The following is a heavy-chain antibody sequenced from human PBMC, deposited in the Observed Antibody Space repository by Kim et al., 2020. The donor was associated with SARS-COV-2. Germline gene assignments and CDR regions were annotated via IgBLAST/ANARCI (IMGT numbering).Heavy chain of an antibody. CDR3: ARHKANYDILTGYYTVAGGDY. CDR1: GYSFTSYW. D-gene: IGHD3-9*01. CDR2: IYPGDSDT. V-gene: IGHV5-51*01. J-gene: IGHJ4*02. Sequence: GRSLKISCKGSGYSFTSYWIGWVRQMPGKGLEWMGIIYPGDSDTRYSPSFQGQVTISADKSISTAYLQWSSLKASDTAMYYCARHKANYDILTGYYTVAGGDYWGQGTLVTVSS.